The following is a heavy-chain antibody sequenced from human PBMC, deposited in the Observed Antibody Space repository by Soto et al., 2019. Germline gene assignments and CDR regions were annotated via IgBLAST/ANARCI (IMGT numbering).Heavy chain of an antibody. J-gene: IGHJ4*02. V-gene: IGHV1-18*01. Sequence: ASVKVSCKASGYTFTSYGISWVRQAPGQGLEWMGWISAYNGNTNYAQKLQGRVTMTTDTSTSTAYMELRSLRSDDTAVYYCARERADLGYCSGGSCSVDYWGQGTLVTVSS. CDR2: ISAYNGNT. D-gene: IGHD2-15*01. CDR3: ARERADLGYCSGGSCSVDY. CDR1: GYTFTSYG.